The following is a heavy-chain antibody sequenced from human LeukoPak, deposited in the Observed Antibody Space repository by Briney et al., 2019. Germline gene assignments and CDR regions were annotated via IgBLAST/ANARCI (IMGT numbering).Heavy chain of an antibody. D-gene: IGHD3-10*01. V-gene: IGHV3-23*01. Sequence: PGGSLRLSCAASGFTFSSYAMSWVRQAPGKGLEWVSAISGSGGSTYYADSVKGRFTISRDNSKNTLYLQMISLRAEDTAVYYCAKGVLPRGDNWFDPWGQGTLVTVSS. J-gene: IGHJ5*02. CDR1: GFTFSSYA. CDR2: ISGSGGST. CDR3: AKGVLPRGDNWFDP.